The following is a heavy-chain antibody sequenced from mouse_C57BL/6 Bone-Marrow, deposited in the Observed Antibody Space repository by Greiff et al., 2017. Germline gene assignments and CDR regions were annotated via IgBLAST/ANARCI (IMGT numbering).Heavy chain of an antibody. CDR1: GYTFTSYG. Sequence: QVQLQQSGAELARPGASVKLSCKASGYTFTSYGISWVKQRTGQGLEWIGEIYPRSGNTDYNEKFKGKATLTADKSSSTAYMELRSLTSEDSAVYFCARERTMVTTGCHYFDYWGQGTTLTVSS. CDR2: IYPRSGNT. V-gene: IGHV1-81*01. J-gene: IGHJ2*01. D-gene: IGHD2-2*01. CDR3: ARERTMVTTGCHYFDY.